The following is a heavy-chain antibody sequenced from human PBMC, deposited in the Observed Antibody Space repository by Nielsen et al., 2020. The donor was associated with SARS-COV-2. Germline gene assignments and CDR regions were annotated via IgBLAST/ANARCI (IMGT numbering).Heavy chain of an antibody. CDR1: GGSFSGYY. J-gene: IGHJ5*02. Sequence: SETLSLTCAVYGGSFSGYYWSWIRQPPGKGLEWIGEINHSGSTNYNPSLKSRVTISVDTSKNQFSLKLSSVTAADTAVYYCARAGGTYYYGSGSLPRWFGPWGQGTLVTVSS. D-gene: IGHD3-10*01. CDR2: INHSGST. CDR3: ARAGGTYYYGSGSLPRWFGP. V-gene: IGHV4-34*01.